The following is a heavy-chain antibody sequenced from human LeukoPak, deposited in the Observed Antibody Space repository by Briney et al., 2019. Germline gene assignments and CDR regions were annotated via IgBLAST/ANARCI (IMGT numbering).Heavy chain of an antibody. Sequence: ASVKVSCKASGYTFTSHYMHWVRQAPGQGLEWMGVINPGGGSTSYAQKFQGRIIMTRDMSTSTDYMELSSLRSEDTAVYYCARTYSSGWSDWFDPWGQGTLVAVSS. CDR3: ARTYSSGWSDWFDP. D-gene: IGHD6-19*01. CDR1: GYTFTSHY. J-gene: IGHJ5*02. V-gene: IGHV1-46*01. CDR2: INPGGGST.